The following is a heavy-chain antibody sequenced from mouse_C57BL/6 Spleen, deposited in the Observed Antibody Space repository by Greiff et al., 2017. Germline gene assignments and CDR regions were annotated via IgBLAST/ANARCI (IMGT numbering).Heavy chain of an antibody. V-gene: IGHV2-6-1*01. CDR3: AGQGQDMGDGYLFDY. D-gene: IGHD2-3*01. J-gene: IGHJ2*01. CDR2: IWSDGST. Sequence: QVQLKESGPGLVAPSQSLSITCTVSGFSLTSYGVHWVRQPPGKGLEWLVVIWSDGSTTYNSALKSRLSISKDNSKSQVFLKKNSLQTDDTSMYYCAGQGQDMGDGYLFDYWGQGTTLTVSS. CDR1: GFSLTSYG.